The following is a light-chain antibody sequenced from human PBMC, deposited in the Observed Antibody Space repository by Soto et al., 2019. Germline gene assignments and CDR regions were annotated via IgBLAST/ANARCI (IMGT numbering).Light chain of an antibody. Sequence: EIVLTQSPGTLSLSPGERATLSRRASQSISSYLAWYQQKRGQAHRLLIYDAYNRATGIPARFSGSGSGTDFTLTISSLEPEDFAVYYCKQRSNWLITFGQGTRLEIK. V-gene: IGKV3-11*01. CDR3: KQRSNWLIT. J-gene: IGKJ5*01. CDR2: DAY. CDR1: QSISSY.